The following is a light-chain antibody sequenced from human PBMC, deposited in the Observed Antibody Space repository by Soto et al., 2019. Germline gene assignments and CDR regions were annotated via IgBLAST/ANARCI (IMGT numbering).Light chain of an antibody. CDR3: QQYGSSPPFT. Sequence: EIVLKKSPATLSLYTGERATLSCRASQSLSSNFLAWYQQKPGQAPRLLIYGTSSRATGIPDRFGGSGSGTDFTLTISRLEPEDFAVYYCQQYGSSPPFTFGQGTKVDIK. CDR1: QSLSSNF. CDR2: GTS. V-gene: IGKV3-20*01. J-gene: IGKJ1*01.